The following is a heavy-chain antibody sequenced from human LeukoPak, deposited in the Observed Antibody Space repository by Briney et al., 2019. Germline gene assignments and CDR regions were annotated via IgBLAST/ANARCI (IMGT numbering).Heavy chain of an antibody. CDR3: ARALGRYCSGGSCYDV. Sequence: GASVKVSCKASGYTFTSYGISWVRQAPGQGLEWMGWISAYNGDTNYPQKLQGRVTMTTDTSTSTAYMELRSLRSDDTAMYYCARALGRYCSGGSCYDVWGKGTTVTVSS. CDR1: GYTFTSYG. V-gene: IGHV1-18*01. J-gene: IGHJ6*04. CDR2: ISAYNGDT. D-gene: IGHD2-15*01.